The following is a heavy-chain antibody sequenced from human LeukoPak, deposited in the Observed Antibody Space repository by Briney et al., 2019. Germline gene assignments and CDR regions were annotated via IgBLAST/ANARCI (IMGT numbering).Heavy chain of an antibody. D-gene: IGHD3-10*01. V-gene: IGHV4-30-4*08. Sequence: SETLSLTCTVSGGSISSYYWSWIRQPPGKGLEWIGYIYYSGSTYYNPSLKSRVTISVDTSKNQFSLKLCSVTAADTAVYYCAREIRYYYGSGTDYWGQGTLVTVSS. CDR2: IYYSGST. J-gene: IGHJ4*02. CDR1: GGSISSYY. CDR3: AREIRYYYGSGTDY.